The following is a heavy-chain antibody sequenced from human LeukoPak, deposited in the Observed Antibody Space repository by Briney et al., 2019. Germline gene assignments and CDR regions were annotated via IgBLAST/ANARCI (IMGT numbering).Heavy chain of an antibody. CDR2: INHSGST. Sequence: SETLSLTCAVYGGSFSGYYWSWIRQPPGKGREWIGEINHSGSTNYNPSLKSRVTISVDTSKNQFTLKLSSVTAADTAVYYCARGRGWVYYYYMDVWGKGTTVTVSS. V-gene: IGHV4-34*01. J-gene: IGHJ6*03. CDR1: GGSFSGYY. CDR3: ARGRGWVYYYYMDV. D-gene: IGHD6-19*01.